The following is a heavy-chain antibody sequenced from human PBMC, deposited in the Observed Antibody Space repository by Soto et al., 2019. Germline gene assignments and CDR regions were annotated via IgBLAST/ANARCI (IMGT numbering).Heavy chain of an antibody. D-gene: IGHD2-15*01. J-gene: IGHJ5*02. Sequence: ASVKVSCKASGYSFTSYGISWVRQAPGQGLEWMGWVSGYIVDTIYVQKFQGRVTMTTDTSTSTAHMELRSLRSDDTAVYYCARFQGYCSGGSCYKEGNWLDPWGQGTLVTVSS. CDR2: VSGYIVDT. CDR1: GYSFTSYG. V-gene: IGHV1-18*01. CDR3: ARFQGYCSGGSCYKEGNWLDP.